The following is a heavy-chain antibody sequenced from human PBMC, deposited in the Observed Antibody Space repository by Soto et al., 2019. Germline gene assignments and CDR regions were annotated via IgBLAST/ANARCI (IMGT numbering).Heavy chain of an antibody. CDR2: ISWNSGTI. CDR1: GFSFDDYA. V-gene: IGHV3-9*01. CDR3: AKAEYYVSPFDP. D-gene: IGHD3-10*02. Sequence: EVQLVESGGGLVQPGTSLRLSCAASGFSFDDYAIHWVRQTPGKGLEWVSGISWNSGTIGYADSVKGRFTISRDNARNSVYLQMNSLRVGDTALYYCAKAEYYVSPFDPWGQGTLVTVSS. J-gene: IGHJ5*02.